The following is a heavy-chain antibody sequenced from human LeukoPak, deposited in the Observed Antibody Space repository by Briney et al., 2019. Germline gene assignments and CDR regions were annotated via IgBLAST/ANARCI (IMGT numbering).Heavy chain of an antibody. CDR3: ATFSTVVLSPYDALDI. Sequence: PSETLSLTCTVSGGSISSGGYYWSWIRQHPGKGLEWIGYIYYSGSTYYNPSLKSRVTISVDTSKNQFSLKLTSMTAADTAIYYCATFSTVVLSPYDALDIWGQGTMVTVSS. CDR2: IYYSGST. J-gene: IGHJ3*02. D-gene: IGHD2/OR15-2a*01. CDR1: GGSISSGGYY. V-gene: IGHV4-31*03.